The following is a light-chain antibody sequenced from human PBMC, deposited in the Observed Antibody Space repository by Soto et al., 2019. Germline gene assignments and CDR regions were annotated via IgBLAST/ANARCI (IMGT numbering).Light chain of an antibody. CDR2: EVS. CDR3: SSYTSSSTLYV. V-gene: IGLV2-14*01. J-gene: IGLJ1*01. CDR1: SSDVGAYNF. Sequence: QSALTQPASVSGSPGQSITISCTGTSSDVGAYNFVSWYQQHPDKAPKLMISEVSNRPSGVSNRFSGSRSGNTASLTISGLQAEDEADYYCSSYTSSSTLYVFGTGTKPTVL.